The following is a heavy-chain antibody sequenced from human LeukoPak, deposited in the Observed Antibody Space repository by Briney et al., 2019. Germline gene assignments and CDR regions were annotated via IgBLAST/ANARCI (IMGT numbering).Heavy chain of an antibody. Sequence: PSQTLSLTCTVSGGSISSDNYYWSWIRQPAGKGLEWIGRIYTSGSTNYNPSLKSRVTISVDTSKNQFSLKLSSVTAADTAVYYCARAQVKRGSNWFDPWGQGTLVTVSS. J-gene: IGHJ5*02. V-gene: IGHV4-61*02. CDR3: ARAQVKRGSNWFDP. CDR1: GGSISSDNYY. D-gene: IGHD2-15*01. CDR2: IYTSGST.